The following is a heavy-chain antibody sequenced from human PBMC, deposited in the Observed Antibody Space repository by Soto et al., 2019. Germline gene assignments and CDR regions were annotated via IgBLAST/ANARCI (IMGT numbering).Heavy chain of an antibody. J-gene: IGHJ6*02. CDR2: INAYNGNT. D-gene: IGHD2-8*01. V-gene: IGHV1-18*01. Sequence: QVQLVQSGAEVKNPGASVKVSCKASGYSFTRYGIGWARQAPGQGLEWMGWINAYNGNTNNAQILQARPTLTTDPSTTPAPVEVRSVTSPAPAIYYSAMVDVSVTPGPQAVWGQGPTVTVSS. CDR3: AMVDVSVTPGPQAV. CDR1: GYSFTRYG.